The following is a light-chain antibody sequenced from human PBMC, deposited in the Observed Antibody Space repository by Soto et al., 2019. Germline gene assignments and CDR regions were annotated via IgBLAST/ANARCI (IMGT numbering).Light chain of an antibody. J-gene: IGKJ5*01. Sequence: VVLTQSPLSLPVTLGQPASISCRSSQSLVSSDGYIYLNWFQQRPGQSPRRLIYKVSKRDAGDRDGFSGSGSASEFTLEISRVPAERVAFYYCLRGTQWITFGQGTRLEIE. CDR3: LRGTQWIT. CDR1: QSLVSSDGYIY. CDR2: KVS. V-gene: IGKV2-30*01.